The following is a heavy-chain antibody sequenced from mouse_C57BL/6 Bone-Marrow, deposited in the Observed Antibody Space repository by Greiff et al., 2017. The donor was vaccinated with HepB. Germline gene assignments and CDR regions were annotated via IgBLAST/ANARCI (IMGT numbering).Heavy chain of an antibody. CDR1: GYTFTDYY. CDR2: INPNNGGT. J-gene: IGHJ3*01. V-gene: IGHV1-26*01. D-gene: IGHD1-1*01. CDR3: AREIYYYGSSCAWFAY. Sequence: EVKLQQSGPELVKPGASVKISCKASGYTFTDYYMNWVKQSHGKSLEWIGDINPNNGGTSYNQKFKGKATLTVDKSSSTAYMELRSLTSEDSAVYYCAREIYYYGSSCAWFAYWGQGTLVTVSA.